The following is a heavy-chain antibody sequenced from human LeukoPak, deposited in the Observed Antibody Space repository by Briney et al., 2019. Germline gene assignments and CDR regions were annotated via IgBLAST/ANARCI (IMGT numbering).Heavy chain of an antibody. V-gene: IGHV2-5*02. CDR1: GFSLSTSGVG. J-gene: IGHJ5*02. CDR3: AHSPPSWGDYVWGSYRYVWFDP. D-gene: IGHD3-16*02. CDR2: IYWDDDK. Sequence: SGPTLVKPTQTLTLTCTFSGFSLSTSGVGVGWIRQPPGKALEWLALIYWDDDKRYSPSLKSRLTITKDTSQNQVFLTMTNMDPVDTATYYCAHSPPSWGDYVWGSYRYVWFDPWGQGTLVTVSS.